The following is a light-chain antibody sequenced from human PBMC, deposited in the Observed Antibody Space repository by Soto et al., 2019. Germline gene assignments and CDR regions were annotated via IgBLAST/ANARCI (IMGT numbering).Light chain of an antibody. CDR2: AAS. CDR1: QGISSD. CDR3: QQFKSYPIP. Sequence: DIQLTQSPSFLSASVGDRVTITCRASQGISSDLAWYQQNPGKAPKLLIYAASTLQNGVPSTFSGSGSGTEFTLTLSSLQPEDFGTYYCQQFKSYPIPFGQGTRLEIK. V-gene: IGKV1-9*01. J-gene: IGKJ5*01.